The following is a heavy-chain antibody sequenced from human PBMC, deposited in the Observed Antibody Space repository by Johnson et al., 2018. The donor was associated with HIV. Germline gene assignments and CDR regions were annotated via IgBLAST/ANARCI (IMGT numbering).Heavy chain of an antibody. CDR3: ARDLSMIVVANAFDI. CDR1: GFTFSSYA. V-gene: IGHV3-30*04. J-gene: IGHJ3*02. CDR2: ISYDGRNK. D-gene: IGHD3-22*01. Sequence: QVQLVESGGGLVQPGRSLRLSCAASGFTFSSYAMHWVRQAPGKGLEWVAVISYDGRNKYYADAVKGRFTISRDNSKNTLYLQMNSLRGEDSALYYCARDLSMIVVANAFDIWGQGTMVTVSS.